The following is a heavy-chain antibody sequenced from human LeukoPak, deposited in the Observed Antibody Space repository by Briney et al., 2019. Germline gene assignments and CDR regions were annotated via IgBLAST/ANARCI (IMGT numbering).Heavy chain of an antibody. CDR3: ARDACSSTSCFRDY. D-gene: IGHD2-2*01. CDR1: GFTFSNFA. CDR2: IWYDGTNQ. V-gene: IGHV3-33*01. Sequence: GGSLRLSCAASGFTFSNFAMHWVRQAPGKGLEWVANIWYDGTNQYYADSVKGRFNISRDNPKNSLYLQINSLRAEDTAVYYCARDACSSTSCFRDYWGQGTRVTVSS. J-gene: IGHJ4*02.